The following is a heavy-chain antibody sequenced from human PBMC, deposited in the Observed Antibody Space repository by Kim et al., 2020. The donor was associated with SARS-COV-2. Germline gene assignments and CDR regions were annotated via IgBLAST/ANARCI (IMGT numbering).Heavy chain of an antibody. CDR2: INWNGGSP. CDR3: VAISGRYFAWLPQG. D-gene: IGHD3-9*01. V-gene: IGHV3-20*01. CDR1: GFTFDDFG. J-gene: IGHJ1*01. Sequence: GGSLRLSCAASGFTFDDFGMIWVRQVPGKGLEWVSGINWNGGSPNYADSVKGRFTISRDNAKNSLYLQMNSLRAEDTALYHSVAISGRYFAWLPQGWSQG.